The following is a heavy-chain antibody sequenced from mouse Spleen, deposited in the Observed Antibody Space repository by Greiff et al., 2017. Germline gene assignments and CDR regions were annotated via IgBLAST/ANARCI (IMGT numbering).Heavy chain of an antibody. D-gene: IGHD2-2*01. CDR1: GYTFTSYT. J-gene: IGHJ1*01. V-gene: IGHV1-4*01. Sequence: QVQLQQSGAELARPGASVKMSCKASGYTFTSYTMHWVKQRPGQGLEWIGYINPSSGYTKYNQKFKDKATLTADKSSSTAYMQLSSLTSEDSAVYYCARDGYGWYFDVWGAGTTVTVSS. CDR3: ARDGYGWYFDV. CDR2: INPSSGYT.